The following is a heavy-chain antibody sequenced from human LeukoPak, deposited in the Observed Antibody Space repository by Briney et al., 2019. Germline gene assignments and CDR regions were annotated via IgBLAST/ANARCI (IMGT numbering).Heavy chain of an antibody. V-gene: IGHV4-4*07. D-gene: IGHD5-18*01. CDR3: ARDPGYSYGYRGFDY. CDR2: IYTSGST. J-gene: IGHJ4*02. CDR1: GGSLSSYY. Sequence: SETLSLPCTVSGGSLSSYYWSWIRQPAGKGLEWIGRIYTSGSTNYNPSLKSRVTISVDTSKNQFSLKLSSVTAADTAVYYCARDPGYSYGYRGFDYWGQGTLVTVSS.